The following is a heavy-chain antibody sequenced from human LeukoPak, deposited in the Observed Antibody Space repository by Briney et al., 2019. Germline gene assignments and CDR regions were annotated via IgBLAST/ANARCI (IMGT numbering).Heavy chain of an antibody. Sequence: PGGSLRLSCAASGFTFSTYAMSWVRQAPGKGLEWVAVISSDGNTKYYADSVKGRFTISRDNSNNTLYLQVNSLRAEDTAVYYCAKCSSTTSCHYYAMDVWGQGTTVTVSS. CDR2: ISSDGNTK. CDR1: GFTFSTYA. J-gene: IGHJ6*02. D-gene: IGHD2-2*01. CDR3: AKCSSTTSCHYYAMDV. V-gene: IGHV3-30*18.